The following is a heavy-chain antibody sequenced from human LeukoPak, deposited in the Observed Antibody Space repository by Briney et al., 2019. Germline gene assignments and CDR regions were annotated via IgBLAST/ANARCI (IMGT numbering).Heavy chain of an antibody. V-gene: IGHV3-23*01. J-gene: IGHJ4*02. CDR3: ARDRLHYDSLTGYPAD. CDR1: GFTFSSYA. D-gene: IGHD3-9*01. Sequence: PGGSLRLSCAASGFTFSSYAMTWVRQAPGKGLEWVSTINAAGGSTYYADSVKGRFTISRDNSKNTLYLQMNSLRAEDTAVYYCARDRLHYDSLTGYPADWGQGTLVTVSS. CDR2: INAAGGST.